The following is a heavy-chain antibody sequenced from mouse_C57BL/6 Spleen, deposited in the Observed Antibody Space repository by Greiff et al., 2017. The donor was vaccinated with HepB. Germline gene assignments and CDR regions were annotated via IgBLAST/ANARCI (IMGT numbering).Heavy chain of an antibody. J-gene: IGHJ2*01. D-gene: IGHD2-4*01. CDR3: AIFYDYDYFDY. V-gene: IGHV1-80*01. CDR1: GYAFSSYW. Sequence: QVQLQQSGAELVKPGASVKISCKASGYAFSSYWMNWVKQRPGKGLEWIGQIYPGDGDTNYNGKFKGKATLTADKSSSTAYMQLSSLTSEDSAVYFCAIFYDYDYFDYWGQGTTLTVSS. CDR2: IYPGDGDT.